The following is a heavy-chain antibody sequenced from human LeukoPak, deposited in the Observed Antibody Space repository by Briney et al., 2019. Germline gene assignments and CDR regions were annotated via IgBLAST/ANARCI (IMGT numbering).Heavy chain of an antibody. J-gene: IGHJ4*02. CDR1: GFIFSSYA. D-gene: IGHD6-19*01. CDR3: AKSVRGIAVAGYFDY. CDR2: ISGSGGST. Sequence: GGSLRLSCAASGFIFSSYAMSWVRQAPGKGLEWVSTISGSGGSTYYADSVKGRFTISRDNSKNTLYLQMNSLRAEDTAVYYCAKSVRGIAVAGYFDYWGQGTLVTVSS. V-gene: IGHV3-23*01.